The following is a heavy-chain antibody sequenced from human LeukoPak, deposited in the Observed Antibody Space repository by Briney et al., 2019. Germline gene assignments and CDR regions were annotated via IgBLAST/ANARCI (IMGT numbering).Heavy chain of an antibody. Sequence: GGSLRLSCAASGFTFSSYAMSWVRQAPGKGLEWVSAISGSGGSTYYADSVKGRFTISRDNSKNTLYLQMNSLRAEDTAVYYCAKEPYYGSGNPPNWFDPWGQGTLVTVSS. D-gene: IGHD3-10*01. V-gene: IGHV3-23*01. CDR1: GFTFSSYA. J-gene: IGHJ5*02. CDR2: ISGSGGST. CDR3: AKEPYYGSGNPPNWFDP.